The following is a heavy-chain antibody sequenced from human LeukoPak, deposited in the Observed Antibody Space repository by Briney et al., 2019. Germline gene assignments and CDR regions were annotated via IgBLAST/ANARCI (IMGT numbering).Heavy chain of an antibody. D-gene: IGHD4-17*01. J-gene: IGHJ6*02. V-gene: IGHV3-74*01. CDR3: ARDFLYGDYGTTWGYYYYYYGMDV. CDR1: GYTFSSYW. Sequence: SCKASGYTFSSYWMHWVRQAPGKGLVWVSRINSDGSSTSYADSVKGRFTISRDNAKNTLYLQMNSLRAEDTAVYYCARDFLYGDYGTTWGYYYYYYGMDVWGQGTTVTVSS. CDR2: INSDGSST.